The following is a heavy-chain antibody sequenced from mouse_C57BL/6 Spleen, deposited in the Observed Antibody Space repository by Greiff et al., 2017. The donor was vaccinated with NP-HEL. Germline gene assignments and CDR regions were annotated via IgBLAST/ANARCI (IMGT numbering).Heavy chain of an antibody. V-gene: IGHV1-52*01. D-gene: IGHD1-1*01. CDR2: IDPSDSET. Sequence: VQLQQPGAELVRPGSSVKLSCKASGYTFTSYWMHWVKQRPIQGLEWIGNIDPSDSETHYNQKFKDKATLTVDKSSSTAYMQLSSLTSEDSAVYYCARDGHYYGSSDWYFDVWGTGTTVTVSS. CDR3: ARDGHYYGSSDWYFDV. CDR1: GYTFTSYW. J-gene: IGHJ1*03.